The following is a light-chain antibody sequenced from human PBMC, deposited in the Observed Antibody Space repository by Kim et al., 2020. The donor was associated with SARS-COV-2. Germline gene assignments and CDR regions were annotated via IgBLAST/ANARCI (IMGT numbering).Light chain of an antibody. V-gene: IGKV1-27*01. J-gene: IGKJ1*01. CDR2: GAS. CDR1: QGISSY. Sequence: ASVGDKGTITVRASQGISSYLAWYQQKPGKVPKLLIYGASTLQSGVPSRFSGSGSGTDFTLTISSLQPEDVATYYCQKYNNAPWTFGQGTKVEIK. CDR3: QKYNNAPWT.